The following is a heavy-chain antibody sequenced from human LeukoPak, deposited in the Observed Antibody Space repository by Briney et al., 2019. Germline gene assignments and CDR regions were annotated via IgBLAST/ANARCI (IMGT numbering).Heavy chain of an antibody. CDR3: ARDFAVGFLEWLGYFDY. Sequence: SLRLSCAASGFTFSSYAMHWVRQAPGKGLEWVAVISYDGSNKYYADSVKGRFTISRDNSKNTLYLQMNSLRAEDTAVYYCARDFAVGFLEWLGYFDYWGQRTLVTVSS. CDR1: GFTFSSYA. V-gene: IGHV3-30-3*01. CDR2: ISYDGSNK. J-gene: IGHJ4*02. D-gene: IGHD3-3*02.